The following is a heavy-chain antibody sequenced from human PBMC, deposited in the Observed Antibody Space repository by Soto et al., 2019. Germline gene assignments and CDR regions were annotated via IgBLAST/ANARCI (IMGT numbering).Heavy chain of an antibody. CDR1: GFTFSSYW. CDR2: IKPDGSDK. V-gene: IGHV3-7*01. D-gene: IGHD5-18*01. J-gene: IGHJ4*02. Sequence: EVQLVESGGGLVQPGGSLRLSCAASGFTFSSYWMSWVRQAPGKGLEWVANIKPDGSDKYYVDSVKGRFTISRDNAQNSAYLQMHSLRAEDTAVYYCARQYTYGRVWGQGTLVTVSS. CDR3: ARQYTYGRV.